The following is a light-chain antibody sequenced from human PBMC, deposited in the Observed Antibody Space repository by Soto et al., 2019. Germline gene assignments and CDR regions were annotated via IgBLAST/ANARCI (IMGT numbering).Light chain of an antibody. J-gene: IGKJ5*01. CDR1: QSININ. V-gene: IGKV3D-15*01. Sequence: EVLMTQSPATLSVSPGERVTLSCRASQSININLAWYQQKPGQAPRVLIYGASSRASGIPDRFSGSGSGTDFTLTISRLEHDDFAVYYCQQRYAWPPITFGQGTRLEIK. CDR2: GAS. CDR3: QQRYAWPPIT.